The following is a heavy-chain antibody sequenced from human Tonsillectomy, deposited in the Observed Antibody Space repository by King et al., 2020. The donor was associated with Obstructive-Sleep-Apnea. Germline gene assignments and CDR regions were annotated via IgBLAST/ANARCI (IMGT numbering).Heavy chain of an antibody. CDR2: ISYSGST. CDR1: GGSISRSGYY. J-gene: IGHJ6*02. Sequence: VQLQESGPGLVKPSQTLSLTCSVSGGSISRSGYYWTWIRQHPGKGLEWIGYISYSGSTHYNPSLESRLTISLDTSESQFSLKLRSVTAADTAVYYCARDSRSSGSQGYYYYGMDVWGQETTVTVSS. CDR3: ARDSRSSGSQGYYYYGMDV. V-gene: IGHV4-31*03. D-gene: IGHD5-18*01.